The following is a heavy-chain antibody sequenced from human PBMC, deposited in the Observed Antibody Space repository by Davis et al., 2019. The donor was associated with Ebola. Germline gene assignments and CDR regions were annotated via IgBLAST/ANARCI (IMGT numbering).Heavy chain of an antibody. CDR1: GFTFSSYA. CDR3: ARDLGPGYWGHSYYAY. CDR2: ISYDGSNK. J-gene: IGHJ4*02. V-gene: IGHV3-30-3*01. Sequence: PGGSLRLSCAASGFTFSSYAMHWVRQAPGKGLAWVAVISYDGSNKYYADSVKGRFTISRDNSKNTLYLQMNSLRAEDTAVYYCARDLGPGYWGHSYYAYWGQGTLVTVSS. D-gene: IGHD1-26*01.